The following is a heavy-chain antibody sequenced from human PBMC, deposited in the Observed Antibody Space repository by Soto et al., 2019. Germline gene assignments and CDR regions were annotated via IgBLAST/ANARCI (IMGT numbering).Heavy chain of an antibody. V-gene: IGHV3-11*01. CDR3: ALAGYDSNYYAVTPLSSGHF. CDR1: GFTFSDYY. CDR2: ISSSGSII. J-gene: IGHJ4*02. Sequence: QVQLVVSGGGLVKPGGSLRISCAASGFTFSDYYISWIRQAPGKGLEWVSYISSSGSIIYYADSVKGRFTISRDNAKNSLYLQMNSRRAEDTAVYYCALAGYDSNYYAVTPLSSGHFWGKGTLVTVSS. D-gene: IGHD4-4*01.